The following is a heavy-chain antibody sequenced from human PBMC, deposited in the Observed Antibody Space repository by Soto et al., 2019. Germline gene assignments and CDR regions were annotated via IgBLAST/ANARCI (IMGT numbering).Heavy chain of an antibody. CDR2: IGGSGANA. D-gene: IGHD2-21*01. CDR1: GFTFNMYA. J-gene: IGHJ4*02. Sequence: GGSLRLSCAASGFTFNMYAMSWVRQAPGKGLEWVSGIGGSGANAYYADFVKGRFTISRDNSKNTLYLQMDSLRAEDTAIYYCARAITGYFWAGAYWGQGTLVTVSS. V-gene: IGHV3-23*01. CDR3: ARAITGYFWAGAY.